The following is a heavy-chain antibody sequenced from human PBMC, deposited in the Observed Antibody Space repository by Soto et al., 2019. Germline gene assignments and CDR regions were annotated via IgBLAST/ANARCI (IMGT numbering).Heavy chain of an antibody. J-gene: IGHJ3*02. CDR3: ARGYDFWSGYYAFDI. CDR1: GGSISSGDYS. D-gene: IGHD3-3*01. CDR2: IYHSGST. V-gene: IGHV4-30-2*01. Sequence: SETLSFTCAVSGGSISSGDYSWSWIRQPPGKGLEWIGYIYHSGSTYYNPSLKSRVTISVDRSKNQFSLRLSSVTAADTAVYYCARGYDFWSGYYAFDIWGQGTMVTVSS.